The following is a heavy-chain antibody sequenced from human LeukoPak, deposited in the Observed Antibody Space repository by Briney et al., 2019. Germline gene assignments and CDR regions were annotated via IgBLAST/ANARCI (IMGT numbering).Heavy chain of an antibody. V-gene: IGHV3-64D*06. CDR1: GFTFSSYA. CDR2: ISSNGGST. CDR3: VTIAAAGTFQH. Sequence: GGSLRLSCSASGFTFSSYAMHWVRQAPGKGMEYVSAISSNGGSTYYADSVKGRFTISRDNSKNTLYLQMSSLRAEDTAVYYCVTIAAAGTFQHWGQGTLVTVSS. J-gene: IGHJ1*01. D-gene: IGHD6-13*01.